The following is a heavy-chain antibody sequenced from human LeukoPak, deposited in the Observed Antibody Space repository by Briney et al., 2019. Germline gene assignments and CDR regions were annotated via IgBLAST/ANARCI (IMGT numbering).Heavy chain of an antibody. CDR2: IKEDGGEK. J-gene: IGHJ4*02. Sequence: GGSRRLSWAASGFTFSRYWMSWVSQTPGKGLEWVANIKEDGGEKYYVDSVKGRFTISRDNAKSSLFLQMNSLRTEDTAVYYCATTRGFDYWGQGTLVTVSS. CDR3: ATTRGFDY. V-gene: IGHV3-7*03. D-gene: IGHD1-1*01. CDR1: GFTFSRYW.